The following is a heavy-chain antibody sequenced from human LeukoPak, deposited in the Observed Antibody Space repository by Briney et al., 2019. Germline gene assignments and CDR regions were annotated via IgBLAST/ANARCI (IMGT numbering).Heavy chain of an antibody. J-gene: IGHJ6*03. D-gene: IGHD4-11*01. Sequence: ASVKVSCKASGYTFTSYGISWVRQAPGQGLEWMGWISAYNGNTNYAQKLQGRITITTDESTSTAYMELSSLRSEDTAVYYCARGGDYMDYYYMDVWGKGTTVTVSS. CDR3: ARGGDYMDYYYMDV. V-gene: IGHV1-18*01. CDR1: GYTFTSYG. CDR2: ISAYNGNT.